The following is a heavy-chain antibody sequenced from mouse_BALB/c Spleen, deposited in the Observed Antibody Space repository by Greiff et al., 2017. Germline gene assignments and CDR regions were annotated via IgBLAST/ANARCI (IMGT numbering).Heavy chain of an antibody. CDR3: ARSYYGSAAWFAY. CDR2: ISSGSSTI. Sequence: EVMLVESGGGLVQPGGSRKLSCAASGFTFSSFGMHWVRQAPEKGLEWVAYISSGSSTIYYADTVKGRFTISRDNPKNTLFLQMTSLRSEDTAMYYCARSYYGSAAWFAYWGQGTLVTVSA. V-gene: IGHV5-17*02. J-gene: IGHJ3*01. D-gene: IGHD1-1*01. CDR1: GFTFSSFG.